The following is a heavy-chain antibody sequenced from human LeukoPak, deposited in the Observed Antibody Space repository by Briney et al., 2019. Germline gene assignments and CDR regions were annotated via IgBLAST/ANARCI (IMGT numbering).Heavy chain of an antibody. CDR2: FDPEDGET. CDR3: ATILNYRQIVGATKFAYYFDY. J-gene: IGHJ4*02. V-gene: IGHV1-24*01. Sequence: ASVKVSCKVSGYTLTELSMHWVRQAPGKGLEWMGGFDPEDGETIYAQKFQGRVTMTEDTSTDTAYMELSSLRSEDTAVYYCATILNYRQIVGATKFAYYFDYWGQGTLVTVSS. CDR1: GYTLTELS. D-gene: IGHD1-26*01.